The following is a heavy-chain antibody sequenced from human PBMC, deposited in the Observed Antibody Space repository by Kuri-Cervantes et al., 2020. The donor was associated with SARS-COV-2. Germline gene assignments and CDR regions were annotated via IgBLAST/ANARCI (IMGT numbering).Heavy chain of an antibody. CDR1: GFTFSSYA. CDR3: AKCSDIAAAGQTDY. CDR2: ISGSGGST. Sequence: GESLKSSCAASGFTFSSYAMSWVRQAPGKGLEWVSAISGSGGSTYYADSVKGRFTISRDNSKNTLYLQMNSLRAEDTAVYYCAKCSDIAAAGQTDYWGQGTLVTVSS. D-gene: IGHD6-13*01. V-gene: IGHV3-23*01. J-gene: IGHJ4*02.